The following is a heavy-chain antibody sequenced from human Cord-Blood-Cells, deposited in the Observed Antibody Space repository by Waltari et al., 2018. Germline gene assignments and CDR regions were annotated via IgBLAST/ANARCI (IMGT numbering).Heavy chain of an antibody. V-gene: IGHV4-34*01. CDR3: AGTGDLG. Sequence: QVQLQQWGAGLVKPWETLSLTCAVSGGAFSGYSWRWVRQPPGKGLGWIGEINHSGSTNYNPSLKSRVTISVDTSKNQFSLKLSSVTAADTAVYYCAGTGDLGWGQGTLVTVSS. CDR1: GGAFSGYS. CDR2: INHSGST. J-gene: IGHJ4*02. D-gene: IGHD7-27*01.